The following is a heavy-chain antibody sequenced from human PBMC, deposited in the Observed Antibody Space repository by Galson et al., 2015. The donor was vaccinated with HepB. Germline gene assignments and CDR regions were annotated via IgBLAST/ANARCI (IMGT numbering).Heavy chain of an antibody. J-gene: IGHJ4*02. Sequence: SLRLYCAASGFTFSGYAMHWVRQAPGKGLDWVAIVSYDGSNKYYADSVKGRFTISRDNSKNTLHLQMNSLRVEDTAVYYCARAWFGELLSYHFDYWGQGALVTVSS. V-gene: IGHV3-30*04. CDR1: GFTFSGYA. CDR3: ARAWFGELLSYHFDY. CDR2: VSYDGSNK. D-gene: IGHD3-10*01.